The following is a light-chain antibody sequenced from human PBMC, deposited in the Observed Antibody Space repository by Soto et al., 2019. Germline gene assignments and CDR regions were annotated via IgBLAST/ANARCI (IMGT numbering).Light chain of an antibody. CDR2: NNA. Sequence: QSVLTQPPSVSGAPGQRVTISCNGSKSNIGANYDVHWYQQFPRTAPKLLIFNNAIRPSGVPERFSGSKSGTSASLAITGLQTEDEADYYCQSYDTGLLGLLFGTGTKQTVL. J-gene: IGLJ2*01. CDR1: KSNIGANYD. V-gene: IGLV1-40*01. CDR3: QSYDTGLLGLL.